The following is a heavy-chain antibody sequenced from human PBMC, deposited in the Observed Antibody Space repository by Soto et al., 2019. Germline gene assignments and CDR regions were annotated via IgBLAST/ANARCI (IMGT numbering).Heavy chain of an antibody. V-gene: IGHV3-33*01. CDR3: ARVLSDDILSTGIFDY. J-gene: IGHJ4*02. D-gene: IGHD3-9*01. CDR2: IWYDGSNK. Sequence: QVQLVESGGGVVQPGRSLRLSCAASGFTFSSYGMHWVRQAPGKGLEWVAVIWYDGSNKYYADSVKGRFTISRDNSKNTLYLQMNSLRAEDTAVYYCARVLSDDILSTGIFDYWGQGTLVTVSS. CDR1: GFTFSSYG.